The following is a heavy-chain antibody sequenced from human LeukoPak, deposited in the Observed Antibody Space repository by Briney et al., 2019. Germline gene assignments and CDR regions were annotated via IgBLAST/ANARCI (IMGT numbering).Heavy chain of an antibody. CDR2: ISSTGDST. CDR1: GFTFSSYA. Sequence: GGSLRLSCSASGFTFSSYAMHGVRQTPGKGLEHVSTISSTGDSTYYADSMKGRFTISRDNSKDTLFLQMSSLRAEDTAVYYCVKDRGSSGWFDSWGQGTLVTVSS. CDR3: VKDRGSSGWFDS. V-gene: IGHV3-64D*09. J-gene: IGHJ5*02. D-gene: IGHD3-22*01.